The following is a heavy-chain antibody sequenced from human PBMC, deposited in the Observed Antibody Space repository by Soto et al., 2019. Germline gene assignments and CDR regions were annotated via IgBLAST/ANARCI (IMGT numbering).Heavy chain of an antibody. Sequence: SKTLSLTCTVSGGSISSYYWSWIRQPPGKGLEWIGYIYYSGSTNYNPSLKSRVTISVDTSKNQFSLKLSSVTAADTAVYYCARVNSGYPGNWFDPWGQGTLVTVSS. CDR2: IYYSGST. J-gene: IGHJ5*02. CDR1: GGSISSYY. V-gene: IGHV4-59*01. CDR3: ARVNSGYPGNWFDP. D-gene: IGHD5-12*01.